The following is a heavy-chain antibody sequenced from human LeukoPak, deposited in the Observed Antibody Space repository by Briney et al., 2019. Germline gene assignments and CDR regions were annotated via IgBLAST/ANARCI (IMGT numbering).Heavy chain of an antibody. CDR1: GCSISSYC. Sequence: SETLSLTCTVSGCSISSYCWSWIRQPPGKGLEWFGYIYYSGSTNYNPSLKSRVTISVDTSKNQFSLKLSSVPAADTAVYYCARGDSGSYYNEWGQGTLVTVSS. D-gene: IGHD3-10*01. CDR3: ARGDSGSYYNE. J-gene: IGHJ4*02. CDR2: IYYSGST. V-gene: IGHV4-59*01.